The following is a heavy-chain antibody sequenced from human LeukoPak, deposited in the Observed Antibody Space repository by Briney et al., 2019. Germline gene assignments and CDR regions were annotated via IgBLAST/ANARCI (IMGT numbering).Heavy chain of an antibody. CDR1: GGSISSYY. CDR3: ARHRGDGFDY. Sequence: SETLSLTCTVSGGSISSYYWSWIRQPPGKGLEWIGYIYYSESTNYNPSLKSRVTISVDTSKNQFSLKLSSVTAADTAVYYCARHRGDGFDYWGQGTLVTVSS. D-gene: IGHD2-21*02. J-gene: IGHJ4*02. CDR2: IYYSEST. V-gene: IGHV4-59*08.